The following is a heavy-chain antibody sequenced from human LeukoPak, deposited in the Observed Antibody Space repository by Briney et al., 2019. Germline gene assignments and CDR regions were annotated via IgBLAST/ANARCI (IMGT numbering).Heavy chain of an antibody. CDR2: INWNGGST. Sequence: GGSLRLSCAASGFTFDDYGMSWVRQAPGKGLEWVSGINWNGGSTGYADSVKGRFTISRDNAKNSLYLQMNSLRAEDTAVYYCAKEFRHSGSYLAVDAFDIWGLGTMVTVSS. D-gene: IGHD1-26*01. V-gene: IGHV3-20*04. J-gene: IGHJ3*02. CDR3: AKEFRHSGSYLAVDAFDI. CDR1: GFTFDDYG.